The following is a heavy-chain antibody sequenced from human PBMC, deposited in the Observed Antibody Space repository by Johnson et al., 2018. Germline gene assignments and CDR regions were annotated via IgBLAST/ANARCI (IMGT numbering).Heavy chain of an antibody. J-gene: IGHJ1*01. CDR3: ARPKNYGDYSEYFQH. Sequence: VQLVETGGGVVQPGRSLRLSCAASGFTFSSYAMHWVRQAPGKGLEWVAVISYDGSNKYYADSVKGRFTISRDNAKNSLYLQMNSLRAEDTAGYYCARPKNYGDYSEYFQHWGQGTLVTVSS. CDR2: ISYDGSNK. V-gene: IGHV3-30-3*01. CDR1: GFTFSSYA. D-gene: IGHD4-17*01.